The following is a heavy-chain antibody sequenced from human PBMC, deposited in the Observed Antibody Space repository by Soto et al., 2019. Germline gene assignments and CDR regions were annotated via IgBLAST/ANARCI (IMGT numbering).Heavy chain of an antibody. CDR1: GGSNSSSNW. V-gene: IGHV4-4*02. CDR2: IYHSGST. CDR3: ARELLWFGENRYYYYYYGMDV. D-gene: IGHD3-10*01. J-gene: IGHJ6*02. Sequence: PSETLSLNCTISGGSNSSSNWWSWVRQPPGKGLEWIGEIYHSGSTNYNPSLKSRVTISVDKSKNQFSLKLSSVTAADTAVYYCARELLWFGENRYYYYYYGMDVWGQGTTVT.